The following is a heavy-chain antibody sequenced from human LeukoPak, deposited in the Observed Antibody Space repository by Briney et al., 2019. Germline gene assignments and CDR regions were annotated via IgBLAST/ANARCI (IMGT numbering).Heavy chain of an antibody. CDR3: AGPHPTVTTSPFDAFDI. V-gene: IGHV4-30-4*08. Sequence: SQTLSLTCTVSGGSISSGDYYWSWIRQPPGKGLEWIGYIYYSGSTYYNPSLKSRVTISVDTSKNQFSLKLSSVTAADTAVYYCAGPHPTVTTSPFDAFDIWGQGTMVTVSS. J-gene: IGHJ3*02. CDR2: IYYSGST. D-gene: IGHD4-17*01. CDR1: GGSISSGDYY.